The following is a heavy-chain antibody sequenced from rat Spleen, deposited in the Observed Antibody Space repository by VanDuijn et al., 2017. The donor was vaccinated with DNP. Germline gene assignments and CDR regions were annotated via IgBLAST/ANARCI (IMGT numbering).Heavy chain of an antibody. CDR1: GFTFNNYW. V-gene: IGHV5-31*01. J-gene: IGHJ3*01. CDR2: ITSSGGNT. CDR3: ASLTSGYFDY. Sequence: EVLLVESGGGLVQPGRSLKLSCIASGFTFNNYWMTWIRQVPGKGLEWVASITSSGGNTYYPDSVKGRFTISRDNAKNTLYLQMNSLRSEDTATYYCASLTSGYFDYWGQGTLVTVSS. D-gene: IGHD4-3*01.